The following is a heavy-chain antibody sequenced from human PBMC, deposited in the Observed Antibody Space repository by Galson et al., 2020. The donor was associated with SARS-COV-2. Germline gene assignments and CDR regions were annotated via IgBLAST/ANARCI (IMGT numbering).Heavy chain of an antibody. CDR3: AREGLRFLEWETSNWFDP. V-gene: IGHV3-33*01. J-gene: IGHJ5*02. CDR2: IWSDGSNK. D-gene: IGHD3-3*01. CDR1: GFTFSSYD. Sequence: GGSLRLSCAASGFTFSSYDMHWVRQAPGKGLEWVAVIWSDGSNKYYADSVKGRFTISRDNSKNTLYLQMNSLRAEDTAVYYCAREGLRFLEWETSNWFDPWGQGTLVTVSS.